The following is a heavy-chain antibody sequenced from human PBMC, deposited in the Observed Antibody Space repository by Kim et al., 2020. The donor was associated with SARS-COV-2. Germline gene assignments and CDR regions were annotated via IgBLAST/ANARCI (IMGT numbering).Heavy chain of an antibody. CDR2: KWYN. V-gene: IGHV6-1*01. Sequence: KWYNDYDVSVKSQITINPDPSKTQFSLRLNSVTPEDTAVYYCARNNAFDIWGQGTMVTVSS. CDR3: ARNNAFDI. J-gene: IGHJ3*02.